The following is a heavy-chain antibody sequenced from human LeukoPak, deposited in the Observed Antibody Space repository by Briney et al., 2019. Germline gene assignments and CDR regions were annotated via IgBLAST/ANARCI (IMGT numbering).Heavy chain of an antibody. V-gene: IGHV4-30-4*08. Sequence: SETLSLTCTVSGGSISSSSYYWSWIRQPPGKGLEWIGYIYYSGSTYYNPSLKSRVTISVDTSKNQFSLKLSSVTAADTAVYYCARDDYSNYVNWGQGTLVTVSS. CDR2: IYYSGST. CDR3: ARDDYSNYVN. D-gene: IGHD4-11*01. CDR1: GGSISSSSYY. J-gene: IGHJ4*02.